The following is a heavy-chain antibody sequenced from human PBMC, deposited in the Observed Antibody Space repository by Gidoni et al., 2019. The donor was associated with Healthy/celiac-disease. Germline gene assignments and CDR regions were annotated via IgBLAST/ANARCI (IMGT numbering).Heavy chain of an antibody. V-gene: IGHV3-23*01. CDR3: AYKRGPNWFDP. Sequence: EVQLLESGGGLVQPGGSLRLPGAASGFTFSRYARSWVRQAPGKGLEWVSAISGSGGSTYYADAVKGRLTISRDNSKNTLYLQMNSLRAEDTAVYYCAYKRGPNWFDPWGQGTLVTVSS. CDR1: GFTFSRYA. J-gene: IGHJ5*02. CDR2: ISGSGGST. D-gene: IGHD1-1*01.